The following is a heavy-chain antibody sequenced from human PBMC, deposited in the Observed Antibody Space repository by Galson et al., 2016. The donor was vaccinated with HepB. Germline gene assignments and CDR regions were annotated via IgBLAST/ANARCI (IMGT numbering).Heavy chain of an antibody. CDR2: ISFDGDDK. CDR3: AKSKAQFSEWVSYAMDV. Sequence: SLRLSCAASVFTFRSHGMHWVRQAPGKGLEWVAVISFDGDDKYYAEAVKGRFTISRDNAKNTLFLQMDSLRPDDTAVYYCAKSKAQFSEWVSYAMDVWGQGTAVTVSS. CDR1: VFTFRSHG. D-gene: IGHD3-3*01. J-gene: IGHJ6*02. V-gene: IGHV3-30*18.